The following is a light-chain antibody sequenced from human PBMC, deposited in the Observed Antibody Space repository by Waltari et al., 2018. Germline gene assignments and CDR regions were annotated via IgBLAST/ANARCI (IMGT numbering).Light chain of an antibody. CDR2: DVS. V-gene: IGLV2-11*01. CDR1: RSDIGTYSY. Sequence: QSALTQPRSVSGSPGQSVTLSCTGTRSDIGTYSYVSWYQQHPGKAPKLIIYDVSKRPSGVPDRVSASKSGDTASLTISGLQTEDEADYYCCSYAGGYTYVFGSGTTVTVL. CDR3: CSYAGGYTYV. J-gene: IGLJ1*01.